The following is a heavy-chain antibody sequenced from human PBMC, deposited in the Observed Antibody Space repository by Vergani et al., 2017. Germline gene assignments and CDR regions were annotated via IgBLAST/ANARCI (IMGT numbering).Heavy chain of an antibody. D-gene: IGHD3-22*01. V-gene: IGHV4-31*03. CDR1: GGSISSGGYY. CDR3: ARGVTMIVVVIPHSWFDP. CDR2: IYYSGRT. Sequence: QVQLQESGPGLVKPSQTLSLTCTVSGGSISSGGYYWSWIRQHPGKGLEWIGYIYYSGRTYYNPSLKSRVTISVDPSKNQFSLKLSSVTAADTAVYYCARGVTMIVVVIPHSWFDPWGQGTLVTVSS. J-gene: IGHJ5*02.